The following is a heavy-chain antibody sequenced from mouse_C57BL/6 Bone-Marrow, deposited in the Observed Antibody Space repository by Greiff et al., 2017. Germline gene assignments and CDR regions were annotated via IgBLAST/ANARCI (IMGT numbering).Heavy chain of an antibody. J-gene: IGHJ1*03. V-gene: IGHV14-3*01. D-gene: IGHD1-1*01. CDR1: GFNIKNTY. CDR3: ARTSDYGSIFYWYFDV. CDR2: IDPANGNT. Sequence: EVQLQQSVAELVRPGASVKLSCTASGFNIKNTYMHWVKQRPEQGLEWIGRIDPANGNTKYAPKFQGKATITADTSSNTAYLQLSSLTSEDTAIYYCARTSDYGSIFYWYFDVWGTGTTVTVSS.